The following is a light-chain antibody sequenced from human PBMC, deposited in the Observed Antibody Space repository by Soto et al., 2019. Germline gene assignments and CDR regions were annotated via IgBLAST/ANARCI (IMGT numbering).Light chain of an antibody. CDR3: AAWDASLNGWV. Sequence: QSVLTQPPSVSEAPRQRVTISCSGSSSNIGNNAVNWYQYLPGKAPKLLIYYDDLLPSGVSDRFSGSKSGTSASLAISGLQSEDEADYYCAAWDASLNGWVFGGGTKLTVL. CDR1: SSNIGNNA. J-gene: IGLJ3*02. CDR2: YDD. V-gene: IGLV1-36*01.